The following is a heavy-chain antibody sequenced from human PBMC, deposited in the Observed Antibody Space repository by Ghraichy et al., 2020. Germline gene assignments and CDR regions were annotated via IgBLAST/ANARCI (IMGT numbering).Heavy chain of an antibody. CDR3: ARDLGAGPSSIAARPLSRYYYYYGMDV. CDR1: GFTFSSYE. D-gene: IGHD6-6*01. J-gene: IGHJ6*02. CDR2: ISSSGSTI. Sequence: SLNISCAASGFTFSSYEMNWVRQAPGKGLEWVSYISSSGSTIYYADSVKGRFTISRDNAKNSLYLQMNSLRAEDTAVYYCARDLGAGPSSIAARPLSRYYYYYGMDVWGQGTTVTVSS. V-gene: IGHV3-48*03.